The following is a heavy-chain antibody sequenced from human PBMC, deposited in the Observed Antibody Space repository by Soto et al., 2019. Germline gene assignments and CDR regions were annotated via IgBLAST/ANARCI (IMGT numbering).Heavy chain of an antibody. CDR3: ARVALYGSGSSDHFDY. Sequence: SETLSLTCAVSGGSISSSNWWSWVRQPPGKGLEWIGEIYHSGSTNYNPSLKSRVTISVDKSKNQFSLKLSSVTAADTAVYYCARVALYGSGSSDHFDYWGQGTLVTVSS. D-gene: IGHD3-10*01. CDR1: GGSISSSNW. J-gene: IGHJ4*02. V-gene: IGHV4-4*02. CDR2: IYHSGST.